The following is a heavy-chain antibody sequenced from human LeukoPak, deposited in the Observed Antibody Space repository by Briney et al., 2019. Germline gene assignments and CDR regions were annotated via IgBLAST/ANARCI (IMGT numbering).Heavy chain of an antibody. J-gene: IGHJ3*02. V-gene: IGHV3-53*01. CDR3: AREGYCSSTSCYTLGDAFDI. CDR2: IYSSGST. Sequence: PGGSLRLSCAASGVTVSSNYMSWVRQAPGKGLEWVSVIYSSGSTYYADSVKGRFTISRDNSKNTLYLQMNSLRAEDTAVYYCAREGYCSSTSCYTLGDAFDIWGQGTMVTVSS. CDR1: GVTVSSNY. D-gene: IGHD2-2*02.